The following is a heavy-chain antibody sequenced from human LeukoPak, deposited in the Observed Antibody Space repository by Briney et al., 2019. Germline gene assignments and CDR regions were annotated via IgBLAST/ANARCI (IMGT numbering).Heavy chain of an antibody. J-gene: IGHJ3*02. D-gene: IGHD2/OR15-2a*01. V-gene: IGHV3-7*03. CDR3: VRGESGIQENSFDI. Sequence: PGGSLRLSCAASGFTMRNHWMSWVRQAPGKGLEWVADIKQDGSEIHYVDSVKGRFIISRDNAKNSLYLQMNSLRVEDTAVYSYVRGESGIQENSFDIWGQGTLVIVSS. CDR2: IKQDGSEI. CDR1: GFTMRNHW.